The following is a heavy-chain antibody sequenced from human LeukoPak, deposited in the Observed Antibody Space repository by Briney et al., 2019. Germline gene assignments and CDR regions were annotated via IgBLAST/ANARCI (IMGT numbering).Heavy chain of an antibody. CDR2: FDPEDGET. V-gene: IGHV1-24*01. J-gene: IGHJ6*02. CDR3: ATRLDILTGVNYYGMDV. D-gene: IGHD3-9*01. CDR1: GYTFTGYY. Sequence: ASVKVSCKASGYTFTGYYMHWVRQAPGKGLEWMGGFDPEDGETIYAQKFQGRVTMTEDTSTDTAYMELSSLRSEDTAVYYCATRLDILTGVNYYGMDVWGQGTTVTVSS.